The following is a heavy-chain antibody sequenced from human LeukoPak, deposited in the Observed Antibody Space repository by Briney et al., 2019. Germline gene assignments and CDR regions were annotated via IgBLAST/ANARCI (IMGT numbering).Heavy chain of an antibody. CDR3: ARAGGYCSSTSCSFDY. Sequence: GGSLRLSCAAPGFTFSSYAMSWVRQAPGKGLEWVSAISGSGGSTYYADSVKGRFTISRDNSKNTLYLQMNSLRAEDTAVYYCARAGGYCSSTSCSFDYWGQGTLVTVSS. J-gene: IGHJ4*02. CDR2: ISGSGGST. D-gene: IGHD2-2*01. V-gene: IGHV3-23*01. CDR1: GFTFSSYA.